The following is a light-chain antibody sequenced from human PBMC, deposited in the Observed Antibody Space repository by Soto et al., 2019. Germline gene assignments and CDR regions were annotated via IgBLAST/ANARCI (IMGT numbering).Light chain of an antibody. J-gene: IGLJ1*01. CDR2: DVS. CDR3: SSYSSRXTYV. V-gene: IGLV2-14*03. Sequence: QSVLSHPASVSGSPGQSITISCTGTSSDVGGYNYFSWYQQHPGKAPKLIIYDVSYRPSGVSNRFYGSKSGNTASLNISGLQAEDAADHLCSSYSSRXTYVVGRGTKVX. CDR1: SSDVGGYNY.